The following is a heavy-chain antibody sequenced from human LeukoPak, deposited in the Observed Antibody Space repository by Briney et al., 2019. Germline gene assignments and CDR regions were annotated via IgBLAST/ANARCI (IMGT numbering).Heavy chain of an antibody. D-gene: IGHD2-21*01. V-gene: IGHV1-69*05. CDR1: GGTFSSYA. CDR3: ARAVGVPAIFDY. Sequence: ASVKVSCKASGGTFSSYAISWVRQAPGQGLEWMGGIIPIFGTANYAQKFQGRVTITTDETTSTAYMELSSLRSEDTAVYYCARAVGVPAIFDYWGQGTLVTVSS. J-gene: IGHJ4*02. CDR2: IIPIFGTA.